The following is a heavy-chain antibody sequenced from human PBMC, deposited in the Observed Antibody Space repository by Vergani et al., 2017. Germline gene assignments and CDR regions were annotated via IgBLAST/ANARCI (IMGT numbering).Heavy chain of an antibody. V-gene: IGHV3-23*01. Sequence: EVRLLEPGGDLVQPGGSLRLSCAASVFTSIMHAMSWVRQAPGKGLEWVSGLTATGSGISYADSVRGRITLSRDNSKNTLFLQMDSLRAEDTAVYYCAKSGWLQHFGAHYFDSWGQGILVTVSS. CDR3: AKSGWLQHFGAHYFDS. D-gene: IGHD5-24*01. CDR2: LTATGSGI. J-gene: IGHJ4*02. CDR1: VFTSIMHA.